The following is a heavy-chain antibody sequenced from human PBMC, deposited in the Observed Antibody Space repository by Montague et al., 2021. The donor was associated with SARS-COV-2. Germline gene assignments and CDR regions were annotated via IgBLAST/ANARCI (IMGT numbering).Heavy chain of an antibody. D-gene: IGHD3-10*01. CDR1: GGSNGSED. J-gene: IGHJ4*02. Sequence: SETLSLTCSRLGGSNGSEDRRCPRQTPRKTRDSFGHIHYSGSNTYSPSFKSRVTISIDTPKNQFSLKLSSVTAADTAVYYCARSLDPSGTYYLPYWGQGTLVTVSS. V-gene: IGHV4-59*01. CDR3: ARSLDPSGTYYLPY. CDR2: IHYSGSN.